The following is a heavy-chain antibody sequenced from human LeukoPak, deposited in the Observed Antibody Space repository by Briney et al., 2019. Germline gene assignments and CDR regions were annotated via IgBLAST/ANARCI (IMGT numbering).Heavy chain of an antibody. J-gene: IGHJ4*02. CDR1: GFTLSSYA. Sequence: SGGSLRLSCAASGFTLSSYAMSWVRQAPGKGLEWVSAISGSGGSTYYADSVKGRFTISRDNSKNTLYLQMNSLRAEDTAVYYCARLGNSSGPPFDYWGQGTLVTVSS. CDR3: ARLGNSSGPPFDY. D-gene: IGHD6-19*01. V-gene: IGHV3-23*01. CDR2: ISGSGGST.